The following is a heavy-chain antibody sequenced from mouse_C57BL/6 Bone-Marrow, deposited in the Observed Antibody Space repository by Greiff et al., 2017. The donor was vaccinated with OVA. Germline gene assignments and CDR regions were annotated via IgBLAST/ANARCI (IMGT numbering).Heavy chain of an antibody. Sequence: DVKLVESGPGLVKPSQSLSLTCSVTGYSITSGYYWNWIRQFPGNKLEWMGYISYDGSNNYNPSLKNRISITRDTSKNQFFLKLNSVTTEDTATYYCARELLRGMDYWGQGTSVTVSS. CDR3: ARELLRGMDY. CDR1: GYSITSGYY. CDR2: ISYDGSN. D-gene: IGHD1-1*01. J-gene: IGHJ4*01. V-gene: IGHV3-6*01.